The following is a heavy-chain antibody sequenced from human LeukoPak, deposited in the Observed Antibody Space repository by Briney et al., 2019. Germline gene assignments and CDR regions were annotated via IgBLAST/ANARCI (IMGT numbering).Heavy chain of an antibody. J-gene: IGHJ4*02. CDR2: ISAYNGNT. Sequence: ASVKVSCKASGYTFTSYGISWVRQAPGQGLEWMGWISAYNGNTNYAQKLQGRVTMTTDTSTSTAYMELRSLRSDDTAVYYCARWSGYYDSSGYLNGLDYWGQGTLVTVS. V-gene: IGHV1-18*01. D-gene: IGHD3-22*01. CDR1: GYTFTSYG. CDR3: ARWSGYYDSSGYLNGLDY.